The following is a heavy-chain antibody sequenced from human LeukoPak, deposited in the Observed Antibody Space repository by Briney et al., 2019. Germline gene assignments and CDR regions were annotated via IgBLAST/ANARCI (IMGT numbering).Heavy chain of an antibody. CDR2: IYYSGST. J-gene: IGHJ3*02. Sequence: SETLSLTCTVSGSSISSSSYYWGWTRQPPGKGLEWIGSIYYSGSTYYNPSLKSRVTISVDTSKNQFSLKLSSVTAADTAVYYCARRYTMTDAFDIWGQGTMVTVSS. D-gene: IGHD3-22*01. CDR3: ARRYTMTDAFDI. CDR1: GSSISSSSYY. V-gene: IGHV4-39*01.